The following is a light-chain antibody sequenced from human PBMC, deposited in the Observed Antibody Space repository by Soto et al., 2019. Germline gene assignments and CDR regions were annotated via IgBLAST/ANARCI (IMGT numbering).Light chain of an antibody. CDR1: NGIRND. Sequence: AIQMTQSPSSLSASVGDRVTITCRGTNGIRNDLGWYQQKPGKAPMLMIYAASSLQSGVPSRFSGRSSRTDFTLTLSSLQAEDSASYYRQQSYLATWTFGQGTKVDIK. CDR3: QQSYLATWT. CDR2: AAS. V-gene: IGKV1-6*01. J-gene: IGKJ1*01.